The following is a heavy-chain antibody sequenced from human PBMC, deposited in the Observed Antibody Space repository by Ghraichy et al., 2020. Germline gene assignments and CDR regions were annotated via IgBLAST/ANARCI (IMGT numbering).Heavy chain of an antibody. CDR3: ARVRIVHGYYFDY. Sequence: ASVKVSCKASGYTFTSYDINWVRQATGQGLEWMGWMNPNSGNTGYAQKFQGRVTMTRNTSISTAYMELSSLRSEDTAVYYCARVRIVHGYYFDYWGQGTLVTVSS. J-gene: IGHJ4*02. V-gene: IGHV1-8*01. CDR1: GYTFTSYD. CDR2: MNPNSGNT. D-gene: IGHD2-8*01.